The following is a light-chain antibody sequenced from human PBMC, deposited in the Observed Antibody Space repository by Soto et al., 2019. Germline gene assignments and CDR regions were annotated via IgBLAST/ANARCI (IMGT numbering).Light chain of an antibody. CDR3: LQDYYYPRT. Sequence: AIQMTQSPSSLSASVGDRVTITCRASQDISDDLGWYQQKPGKAPKVLIFAASNLQSGIPTRFSGSGSGTDFTLISSRLQPEDFAAYYCLQDYYYPRTFGQGTKVEIK. V-gene: IGKV1-6*01. CDR1: QDISDD. J-gene: IGKJ1*01. CDR2: AAS.